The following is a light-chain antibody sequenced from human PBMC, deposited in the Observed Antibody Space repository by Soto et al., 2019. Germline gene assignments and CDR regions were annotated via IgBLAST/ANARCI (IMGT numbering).Light chain of an antibody. CDR2: KAS. J-gene: IGKJ1*01. Sequence: MTQSPSTLSGSVGDRVAITYLASQTISSWLAWYQQKPGKAPKLLIYKASTLKSGVPSRFSGSGSGTEFTLTISSLQPDDFATYYCQHYNSYSEPFAQGTKLDI. CDR1: QTISSW. V-gene: IGKV1-5*03. CDR3: QHYNSYSEP.